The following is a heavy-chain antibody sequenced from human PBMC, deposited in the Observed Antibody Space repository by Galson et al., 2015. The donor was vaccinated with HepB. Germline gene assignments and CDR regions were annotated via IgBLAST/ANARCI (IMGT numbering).Heavy chain of an antibody. Sequence: SLRLSCAASGFTFSGYAMSWVRQAPGKGLEWVSAISGSGGSTYYADSVKGRFTISRDNSKNTLYPQMNSLRAEDTAVYYCAKLKLGEFDLWGRGTLVTVSS. V-gene: IGHV3-23*01. D-gene: IGHD3-16*01. CDR1: GFTFSGYA. J-gene: IGHJ2*01. CDR2: ISGSGGST. CDR3: AKLKLGEFDL.